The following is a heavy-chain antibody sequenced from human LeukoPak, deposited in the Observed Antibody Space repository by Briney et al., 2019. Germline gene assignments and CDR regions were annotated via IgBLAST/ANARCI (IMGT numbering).Heavy chain of an antibody. CDR2: ILPIFGIA. J-gene: IGHJ6*02. CDR3: ERDGAGGYSNYYYGVDV. CDR1: GGTFSIYA. D-gene: IGHD4-11*01. Sequence: GASVKVSCTASGGTFSIYAISWVRQPPGQGLEWMGRILPIFGIANYAQKSQGRVTITADKSTSTAYMELSSLRSEGTAVYYCERDGAGGYSNYYYGVDVWGQGTTVTVSS. V-gene: IGHV1-69*04.